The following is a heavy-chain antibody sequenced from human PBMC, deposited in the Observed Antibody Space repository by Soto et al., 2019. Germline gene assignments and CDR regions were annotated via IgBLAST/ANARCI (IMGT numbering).Heavy chain of an antibody. Sequence: SVKVSFKASGGTFSSYAISWARQAPGQGLGWMGGIIPIFGTANYAQKFQGRVTITADESTSTAYMELSSLRSEDTAVYYCARASNSAVTRYDYWGQGTLVTVSS. V-gene: IGHV1-69*13. CDR3: ARASNSAVTRYDY. CDR1: GGTFSSYA. CDR2: IIPIFGTA. J-gene: IGHJ4*02. D-gene: IGHD4-17*01.